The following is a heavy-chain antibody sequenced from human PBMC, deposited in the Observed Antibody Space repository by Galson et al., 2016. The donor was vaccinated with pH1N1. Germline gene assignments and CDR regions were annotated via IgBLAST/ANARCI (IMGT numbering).Heavy chain of an antibody. CDR2: INWNSKTR. CDR3: VTDSGDGDRNLVPHNAFDV. J-gene: IGHJ3*01. V-gene: IGHV3-9*01. Sequence: SLRLSCAAAGFTFGHYGMHWVRQVPGKGLEWVSGINWNSKTRAYGDPVRGRFTISRDNAKNSLYLQMNSLRPEDTALYYCVTDSGDGDRNLVPHNAFDVWDRGQWSPCLQ. CDR1: GFTFGHYG. D-gene: IGHD4-17*01.